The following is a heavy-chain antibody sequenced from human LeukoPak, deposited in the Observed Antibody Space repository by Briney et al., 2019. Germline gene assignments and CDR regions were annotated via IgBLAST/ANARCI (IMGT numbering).Heavy chain of an antibody. J-gene: IGHJ5*02. CDR2: IYYSGST. CDR1: GGSISSYY. Sequence: SETLSLTCTVSGGSISSYYWSWIRQPPGKGLEWIGYIYYSGSTNYNPSLKSRVTISVDTSKNQFSLKLSSVTAADTAVYYCARGLKSGTDPWGQGTLVTVSS. CDR3: ARGLKSGTDP. D-gene: IGHD3-10*01. V-gene: IGHV4-59*01.